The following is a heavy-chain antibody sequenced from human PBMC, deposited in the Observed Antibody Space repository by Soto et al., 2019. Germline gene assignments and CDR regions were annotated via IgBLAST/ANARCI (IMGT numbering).Heavy chain of an antibody. V-gene: IGHV3-48*03. CDR2: VNSGASPT. CDR1: GFIFKDYE. Sequence: EEQLVESGGGLVQPGGSLRLACAASGFIFKDYEMDWVRQAPGKGLEWISYVNSGASPTLYADSVRGRFTISRDDAGSSLYLQMDSLRVEDSAVYYCAREICSGSRCYDTFDLWGQGTMVTVSS. D-gene: IGHD1-26*01. J-gene: IGHJ3*01. CDR3: AREICSGSRCYDTFDL.